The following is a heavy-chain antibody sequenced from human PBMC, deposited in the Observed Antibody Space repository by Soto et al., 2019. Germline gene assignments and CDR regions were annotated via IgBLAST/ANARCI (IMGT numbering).Heavy chain of an antibody. CDR1: GYTFTSYA. Sequence: QVQLVQSGAEVKKPGASVKVSCKASGYTFTSYAMHWVRQAPGQRLEWMGWINAGNGNTKYSPKFQGRVTITRDTSASTAYMELSSLRSEDTAVYYCARQAEGGYNSGYWGQGTLVTVSS. V-gene: IGHV1-3*01. D-gene: IGHD5-12*01. CDR2: INAGNGNT. CDR3: ARQAEGGYNSGY. J-gene: IGHJ4*02.